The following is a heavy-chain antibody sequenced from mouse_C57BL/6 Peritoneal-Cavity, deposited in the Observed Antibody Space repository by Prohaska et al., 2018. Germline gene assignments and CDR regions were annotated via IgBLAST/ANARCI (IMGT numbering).Heavy chain of an antibody. J-gene: IGHJ1*03. Sequence: QIQLQQSGPELVKPGASVKISCKASGSTFIDYYINWVKQRPGQGLEWIGWNYPGSGNTKNNEKFKGKATLTVDTASSTAYMQLSSLTSEDSAIYCCARNSGSYYGSSDWYFDVWGTGATVTVSS. D-gene: IGHD1-1*01. CDR3: ARNSGSYYGSSDWYFDV. V-gene: IGHV1-84*01. CDR1: GSTFIDYY. CDR2: NYPGSGNT.